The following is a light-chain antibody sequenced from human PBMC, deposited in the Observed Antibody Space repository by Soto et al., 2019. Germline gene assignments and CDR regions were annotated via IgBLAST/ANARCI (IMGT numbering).Light chain of an antibody. CDR1: SSDVGGYNY. CDR2: EVS. CDR3: SSYTSGSTLYV. Sequence: QSVLTQPASVSGSPGQSITISCTGTSSDVGGYNYVSWYQQHPGKAPKLMIYEVSKRPSGVSNRFSGSKSGNTASLTISGLQAEDEADYYCSSYTSGSTLYVFGTGTKVTVL. V-gene: IGLV2-14*01. J-gene: IGLJ1*01.